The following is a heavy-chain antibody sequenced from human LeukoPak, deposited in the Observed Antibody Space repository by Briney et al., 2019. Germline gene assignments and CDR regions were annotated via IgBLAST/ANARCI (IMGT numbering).Heavy chain of an antibody. J-gene: IGHJ6*03. CDR3: ARVVDYYYYYCMDV. D-gene: IGHD2-15*01. Sequence: ASVKVSCKASGYTFTGYYMHWVRQAPGQGLEWMGWINPNSGGTNYAQKFQGRVTMTRDTSISTAYMELSSLRSEDTAVYYCARVVDYYYYYCMDVWGKGTTVTVSS. CDR2: INPNSGGT. V-gene: IGHV1-2*02. CDR1: GYTFTGYY.